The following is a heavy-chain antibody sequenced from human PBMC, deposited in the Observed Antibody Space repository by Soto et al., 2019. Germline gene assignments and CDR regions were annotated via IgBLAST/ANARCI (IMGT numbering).Heavy chain of an antibody. J-gene: IGHJ4*02. CDR1: GRSSSSHS. V-gene: IGHV4-34*01. D-gene: IGHD2-21*02. Sequence: TSETLSLTCAISGRSSSSHSKSWVRQPPGKGLEWLGEIHHDGSTNYNPSLKSRVTISGDTSKDLFALELSAVTAADMAVYYCATYDVGTIIQDYWGQGTLVTVSS. CDR3: ATYDVGTIIQDY. CDR2: IHHDGST.